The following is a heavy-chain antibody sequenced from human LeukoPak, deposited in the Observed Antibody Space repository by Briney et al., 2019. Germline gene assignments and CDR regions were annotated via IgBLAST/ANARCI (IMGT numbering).Heavy chain of an antibody. V-gene: IGHV3-49*05. Sequence: KPGRSLRLSCTASGIIIGDYAMSWFRQAPGKGLEWVSLIRSKAYGGTTEYAASVEGRFTISRDDSKSIAYLQMNSLKTEDTAVYYCTKSRFYDYVWGGSWGQGTLVTVSS. CDR1: GIIIGDYA. J-gene: IGHJ5*02. D-gene: IGHD3-16*01. CDR2: IRSKAYGGTT. CDR3: TKSRFYDYVWGGS.